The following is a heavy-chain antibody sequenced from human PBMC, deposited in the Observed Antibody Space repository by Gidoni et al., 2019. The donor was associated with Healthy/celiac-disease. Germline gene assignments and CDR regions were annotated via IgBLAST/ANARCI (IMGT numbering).Heavy chain of an antibody. Sequence: QLQLQESGPGLVKPSETLSLTCTVSGGSISSSSYYWGWIRQPPGKGLEWMGSIYYSGGTYYNPSLKSRVTISVDTAKNQFSLKLSSVTAADTAVYYCARLWFGELLDYWGQGTLVTVSS. CDR1: GGSISSSSYY. CDR3: ARLWFGELLDY. CDR2: IYYSGGT. D-gene: IGHD3-10*01. V-gene: IGHV4-39*01. J-gene: IGHJ4*02.